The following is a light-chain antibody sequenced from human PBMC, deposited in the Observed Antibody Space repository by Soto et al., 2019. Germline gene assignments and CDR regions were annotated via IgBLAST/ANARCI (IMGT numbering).Light chain of an antibody. V-gene: IGKV3-11*01. CDR2: GAS. CDR3: QQRIDWPLT. CDR1: QSVSSR. J-gene: IGKJ4*01. Sequence: IVMNHSPGTLSLSRGERATLSCRASQSVSSRLAWYQQKPGQAPRLLISGASSRATGIPDRFSGSGSGTDFTLTISSLEPEDFAVYYCQQRIDWPLTFGGGTIVDIK.